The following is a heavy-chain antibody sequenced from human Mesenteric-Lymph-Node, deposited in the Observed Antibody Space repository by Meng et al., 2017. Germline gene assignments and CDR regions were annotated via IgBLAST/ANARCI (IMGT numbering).Heavy chain of an antibody. CDR2: IHDSGST. V-gene: IGHV4-31*09. CDR3: ARNGAYSADH. D-gene: IGHD2-15*01. CDR1: GGSISSVGYY. J-gene: IGHJ4*02. Sequence: QVQLQESGPGLLKPSQTLSLTCTGSGGSISSVGYYWSWIRQHPGKGLEWIGYIHDSGSTYYNPSLKSRVTISVDKSNNQYALRLTSVTAADTAMYYCARNGAYSADHWGQGTLVTVSS.